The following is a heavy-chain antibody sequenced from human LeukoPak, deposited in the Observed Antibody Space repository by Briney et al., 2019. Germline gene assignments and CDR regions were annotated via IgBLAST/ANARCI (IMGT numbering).Heavy chain of an antibody. J-gene: IGHJ4*02. CDR3: ARLYFDFWSGYSDY. CDR2: ISYSGNI. D-gene: IGHD3-3*01. V-gene: IGHV4-39*02. CDR1: GGSITTHDNY. Sequence: SETLSLTCTVSGGSITTHDNYWGWIRQPPGKGLEWIGSISYSGNIYHSPSLQSRVTMSIDTSRNNFSLKLSSVTAADTAVYYCARLYFDFWSGYSDYWGQGTLVTVSS.